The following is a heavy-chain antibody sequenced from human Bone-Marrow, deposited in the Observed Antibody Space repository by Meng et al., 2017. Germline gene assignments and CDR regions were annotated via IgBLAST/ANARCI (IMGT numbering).Heavy chain of an antibody. CDR1: GYTFTGYY. CDR2: INPNSGGT. J-gene: IGHJ4*02. D-gene: IGHD4-23*01. CDR3: AREGYGGNSGTADIRGYFDY. V-gene: IGHV1-2*06. Sequence: ASVKVSCKASGYTFTGYYMHWVRQAPGQGLEWMGRINPNSGGTNYAQKFQGRVTLTSDTSISTAYMELSRLRSDATAVYYCAREGYGGNSGTADIRGYFDYWGQGTLVTVSS.